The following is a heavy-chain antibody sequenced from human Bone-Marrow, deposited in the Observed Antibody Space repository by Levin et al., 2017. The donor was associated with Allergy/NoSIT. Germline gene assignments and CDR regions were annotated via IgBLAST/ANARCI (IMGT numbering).Heavy chain of an antibody. V-gene: IGHV3-15*01. CDR1: GFTFSNAW. CDR2: IKSKTDGGTT. CDR3: TTGVGLGYCSGGSCWGVQSYYYYGMDV. J-gene: IGHJ6*02. D-gene: IGHD2-15*01. Sequence: GGSLRLSCAASGFTFSNAWMSWVRQAPGKGLEWVGRIKSKTDGGTTDYAAPVKGRFTISRDDSKNTLYLQMNSLKTEDTAVYYCTTGVGLGYCSGGSCWGVQSYYYYGMDVWGQGTTVTVSS.